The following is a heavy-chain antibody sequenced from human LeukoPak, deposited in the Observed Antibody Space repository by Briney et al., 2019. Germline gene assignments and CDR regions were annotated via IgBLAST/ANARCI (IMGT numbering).Heavy chain of an antibody. D-gene: IGHD6-13*01. J-gene: IGHJ4*02. CDR3: ARGRSSSWLRVGYYFDY. CDR2: INHSGST. Sequence: SETLSLTCAVYGGSFSGYYWSWIRQPPGKGLEWIGEINHSGSTNYNPSLKSRVTISVDTSKNQFSLKLSSVTAADTAVYYCARGRSSSWLRVGYYFDYWGQGTLVTVSS. CDR1: GGSFSGYY. V-gene: IGHV4-34*01.